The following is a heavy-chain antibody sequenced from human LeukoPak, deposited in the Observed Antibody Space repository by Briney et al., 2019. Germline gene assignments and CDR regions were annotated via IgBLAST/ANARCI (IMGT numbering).Heavy chain of an antibody. CDR3: AKDLHDYSRGFYMDV. D-gene: IGHD4-11*01. V-gene: IGHV3-30-3*01. Sequence: GGSLRLSCAASGFTFSSYAMHWVRQAPGKGLEWVAVISYDGSNKYYADSVKGRFTISRDNSKNTLYLQMNSLRAEDTAVYYCAKDLHDYSRGFYMDVWGKGTTVTVSS. CDR1: GFTFSSYA. CDR2: ISYDGSNK. J-gene: IGHJ6*03.